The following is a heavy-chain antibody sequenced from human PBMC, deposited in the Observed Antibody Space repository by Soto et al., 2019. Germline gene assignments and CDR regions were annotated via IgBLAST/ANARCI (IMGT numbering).Heavy chain of an antibody. CDR2: INHSGST. D-gene: IGHD3-3*01. Sequence: SETLSLTCAVYGGSFSGYYWSWIRQPPGKWLEWIGEINHSGSTNYNPSLKSRVTISVDTSKNQFSLKLSSVTAADTAVYYCARWRGYDFWSGYYYYGMDVWGQGTTVTVSS. CDR1: GGSFSGYY. CDR3: ARWRGYDFWSGYYYYGMDV. V-gene: IGHV4-34*01. J-gene: IGHJ6*02.